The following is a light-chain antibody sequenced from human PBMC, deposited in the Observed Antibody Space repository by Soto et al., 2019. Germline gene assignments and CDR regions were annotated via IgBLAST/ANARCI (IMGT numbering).Light chain of an antibody. Sequence: EIVMTQSPATLSVSPGERATLSCRASQSVSSNLAWYQQKPGQAPRLLINGASTRATGIPARFSGSGSGTEFTLTISSLQSEDFAVYYCQQHNNWPLTFGGGTKVEIK. J-gene: IGKJ4*01. CDR1: QSVSSN. CDR2: GAS. V-gene: IGKV3-15*01. CDR3: QQHNNWPLT.